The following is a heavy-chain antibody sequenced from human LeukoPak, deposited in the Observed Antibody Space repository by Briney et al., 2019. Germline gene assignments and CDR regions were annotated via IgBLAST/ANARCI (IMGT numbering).Heavy chain of an antibody. CDR1: GGSISTISYY. CDR3: ARDVDIVVVPGRAAGNWFDP. J-gene: IGHJ5*02. Sequence: PSETLSLTCTVSGGSISTISYYWGWIRQPPGKGLEWIGTIYYSGSTYYNPSLKSRVTISVDTSKNQFSLKLNSVTAADTAVYYCARDVDIVVVPGRAAGNWFDPWGQGTLVTVSS. D-gene: IGHD2-2*03. V-gene: IGHV4-39*07. CDR2: IYYSGST.